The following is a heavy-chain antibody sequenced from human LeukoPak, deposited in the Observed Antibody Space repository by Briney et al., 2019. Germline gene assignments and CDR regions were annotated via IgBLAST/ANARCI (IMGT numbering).Heavy chain of an antibody. CDR3: ARDRAASGGLFQY. D-gene: IGHD6-25*01. CDR2: FSYSGGST. V-gene: IGHV3-23*01. Sequence: GGSLRLSCAASGFTFSSYAMSWVRQAPGKGLEWVSTFSYSGGSTYYTDSVKGRFTISRDNSKNTLYLQMNSLRAEDTAIYYCARDRAASGGLFQYWGQGALVAVSS. CDR1: GFTFSSYA. J-gene: IGHJ1*01.